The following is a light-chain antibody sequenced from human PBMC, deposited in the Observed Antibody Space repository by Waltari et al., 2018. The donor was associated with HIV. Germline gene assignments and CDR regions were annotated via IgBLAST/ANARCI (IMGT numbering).Light chain of an antibody. CDR3: QQYDNLPFT. V-gene: IGKV1-33*01. Sequence: DIQMTQSPSSLSASIGDRVTITCQARQDISNYLNWYQQKPGKAPKLLIYDASNLETGVPSRFSGSGSGTDFTFTISSLQPDDIATYYCQQYDNLPFTFGPGTKVDIK. CDR1: QDISNY. J-gene: IGKJ3*01. CDR2: DAS.